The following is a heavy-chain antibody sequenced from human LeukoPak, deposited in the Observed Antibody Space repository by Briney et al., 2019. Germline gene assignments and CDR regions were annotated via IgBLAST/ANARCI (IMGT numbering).Heavy chain of an antibody. CDR3: ATTLVHGFLTNGFDP. J-gene: IGHJ5*02. Sequence: SETLSLTCAVYGGSFSGYYWSWIRQPPGKGLEWIGEINHSGSTNYNPSLKSRVTISVDTSKNQFSLKLSSVTAADTAVYYCATTLVHGFLTNGFDPWGQGTLVTVSS. CDR2: INHSGST. D-gene: IGHD2-8*02. V-gene: IGHV4-34*01. CDR1: GGSFSGYY.